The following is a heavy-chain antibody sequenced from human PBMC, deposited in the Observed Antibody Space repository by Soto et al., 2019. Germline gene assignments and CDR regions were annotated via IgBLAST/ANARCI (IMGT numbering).Heavy chain of an antibody. CDR1: GGSISSYY. J-gene: IGHJ6*02. D-gene: IGHD4-4*01. V-gene: IGHV4-59*01. CDR2: IYYSGST. Sequence: PSETLSLTCTVSGGSISSYYWSWIRQPPGKGLEWIGYIYYSGSTNYNPSLKSRVTISVDTSKNQFSLKLSSVTAADTAVYYCARTTTISHYYGMDVRGQGTTVTVSS. CDR3: ARTTTISHYYGMDV.